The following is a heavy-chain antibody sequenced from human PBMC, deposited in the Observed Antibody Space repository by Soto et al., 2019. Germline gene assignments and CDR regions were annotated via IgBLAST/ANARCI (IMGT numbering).Heavy chain of an antibody. CDR1: GFTFSSYA. CDR2: ISGSGGST. Sequence: PGGSLRLSCAASGFTFSSYAMSWVRQAPGKGLEWVSAISGSGGSTYYADSVKGRFTISRDNSKNTLYLQMNSLRAEDTAVYYCAKADIVVVVAAKGAAYYFDYWGQGTLVTVSS. CDR3: AKADIVVVVAAKGAAYYFDY. D-gene: IGHD2-15*01. V-gene: IGHV3-23*01. J-gene: IGHJ4*02.